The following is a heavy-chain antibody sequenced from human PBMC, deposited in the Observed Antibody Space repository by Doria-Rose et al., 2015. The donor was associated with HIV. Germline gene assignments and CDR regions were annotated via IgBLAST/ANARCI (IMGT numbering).Heavy chain of an antibody. CDR1: GVSLSSPGMG. J-gene: IGHJ4*02. D-gene: IGHD6-13*01. Sequence: QITLKESGPVLVKPTETLTLTCTVSGVSLSSPGMGVSWIRQPPGKALEWLANIFSDDERLYKTSLKSRLTISRGTSKSQVVLTMTDMDPVDTATYYCARIKSSRWYHKYYFDFWGQGTLVIVSA. CDR2: IFSDDER. V-gene: IGHV2-26*01. CDR3: ARIKSSRWYHKYYFDF.